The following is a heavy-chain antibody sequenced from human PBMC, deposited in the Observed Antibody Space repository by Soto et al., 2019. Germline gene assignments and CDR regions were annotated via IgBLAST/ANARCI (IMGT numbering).Heavy chain of an antibody. CDR2: IIPIFGTA. CDR3: ARYRPRKRYFDWLPYYYGMDV. Sequence: ASVKVSCKASGGTFSSYAISWVRQAPGQGLEWMGGIIPIFGTANYAQKFQGRVTITADESTSTAYMELGSLRSEDTAVYYCARYRPRKRYFDWLPYYYGMDVWGQGTTITVSS. V-gene: IGHV1-69*13. J-gene: IGHJ6*02. CDR1: GGTFSSYA. D-gene: IGHD3-9*01.